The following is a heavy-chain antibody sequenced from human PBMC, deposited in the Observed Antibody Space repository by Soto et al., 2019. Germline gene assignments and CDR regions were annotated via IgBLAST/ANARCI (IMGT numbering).Heavy chain of an antibody. Sequence: QVQLVQSGAEVKKPGSSVKVSCKASGGTFSSYAISWVRQAPGQGLEWMGGIIPIFGTANYAQKFQGRVTITADESTSTDYMELSSLRSEDTAVYYCARRKVDTAMVMDWYFDLWGRGTLVTVSS. D-gene: IGHD5-18*01. CDR3: ARRKVDTAMVMDWYFDL. CDR2: IIPIFGTA. J-gene: IGHJ2*01. V-gene: IGHV1-69*01. CDR1: GGTFSSYA.